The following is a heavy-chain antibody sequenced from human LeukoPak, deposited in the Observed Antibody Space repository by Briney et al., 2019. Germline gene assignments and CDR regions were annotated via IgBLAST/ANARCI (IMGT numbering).Heavy chain of an antibody. J-gene: IGHJ4*02. Sequence: SETLSLTCTVSGYSISSGYYWGWIRQPPGKGLEWIGSIYYSGSTYYNPSLKSRVTISVDTSKNQFSLKLSSVTAADTAVYYCAGRGGGSYYHQYYFDYWGQGTLVTVSS. CDR1: GYSISSGYY. CDR3: AGRGGGSYYHQYYFDY. CDR2: IYYSGST. D-gene: IGHD1-26*01. V-gene: IGHV4-38-2*02.